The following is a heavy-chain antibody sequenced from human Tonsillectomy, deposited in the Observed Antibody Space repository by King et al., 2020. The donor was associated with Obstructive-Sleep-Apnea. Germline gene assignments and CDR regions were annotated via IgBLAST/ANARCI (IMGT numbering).Heavy chain of an antibody. J-gene: IGHJ4*02. V-gene: IGHV3-30*01. Sequence: VQLVESGGGVVQPGRSLRLSCAASGFTFSSYAMHWVRQAPGKGLEWVAVISYAGGDNFYADSVKGRFTISRDNSKNTLYLQMDSLRAEDAAVYYCARDRSGYPPDYVEYWGQGILVTVSS. CDR1: GFTFSSYA. D-gene: IGHD5-12*01. CDR3: ARDRSGYPPDYVEY. CDR2: ISYAGGDN.